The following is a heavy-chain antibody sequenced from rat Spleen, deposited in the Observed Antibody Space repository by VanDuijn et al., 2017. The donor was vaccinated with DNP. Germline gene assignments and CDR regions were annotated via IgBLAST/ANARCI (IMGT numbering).Heavy chain of an antibody. CDR3: KVGAQY. J-gene: IGHJ2*01. CDR2: ISYDGSRT. V-gene: IGHV5-7*01. CDR1: GFTFSDYN. D-gene: IGHD5-1*01. Sequence: EVQLVETGGGLVQPGRSLKLSCAASGFTFSDYNMAWVRQAPKKGLEWVATISYDGSRTYHRDSVKGRFTISRDNTKSILYLQMDSLRSEDTAIYYCKVGAQYWGQGVMVTVSS.